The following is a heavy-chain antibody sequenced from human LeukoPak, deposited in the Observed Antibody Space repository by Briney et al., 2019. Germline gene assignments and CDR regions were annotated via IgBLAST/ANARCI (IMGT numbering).Heavy chain of an antibody. CDR3: ARNFITMVRGGIIEIDY. J-gene: IGHJ4*02. CDR1: GYTFTGYY. D-gene: IGHD3-10*01. Sequence: ASVKVSCKASGYTFTGYYMHWVRQAPGQGLEWMGWINPNSGGTNYAQKFQGRVTMTRDTSISTAYMELSRLRSDDTAAYYCARNFITMVRGGIIEIDYWGQGTLVTVSS. CDR2: INPNSGGT. V-gene: IGHV1-2*02.